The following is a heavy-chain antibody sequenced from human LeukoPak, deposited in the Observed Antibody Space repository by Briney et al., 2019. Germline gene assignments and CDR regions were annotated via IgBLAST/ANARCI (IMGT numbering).Heavy chain of an antibody. J-gene: IGHJ4*02. CDR3: AKVPYYYGSGSLETGYFDY. D-gene: IGHD3-10*01. V-gene: IGHV3-30*18. Sequence: PGGSLRLSCAASGFTFRNYGMHWVRQAPGKGLEWVAVISSDGNEKYYADSVKGRFTISRDNSKNTLYLKMNNMRPEDTAVYYCAKVPYYYGSGSLETGYFDYWGQGTLVTVSS. CDR1: GFTFRNYG. CDR2: ISSDGNEK.